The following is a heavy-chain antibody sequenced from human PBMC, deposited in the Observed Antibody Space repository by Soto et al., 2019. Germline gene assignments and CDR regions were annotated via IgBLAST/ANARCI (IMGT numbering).Heavy chain of an antibody. CDR1: GFTFSNAW. D-gene: IGHD1-26*01. V-gene: IGHV3-15*01. CDR3: TTGHGIVGATGYYFDP. J-gene: IGHJ4*02. CDR2: IKSKTDGGTT. Sequence: PGGSLRLSCAASGFTFSNAWMSWVRQAPGKGLEWVGRIKSKTDGGTTDYAAPVKGRFTISRDDSKNTLYLQMNSLKTEDTAVYYCTTGHGIVGATGYYFDPWGQGTLVTVSS.